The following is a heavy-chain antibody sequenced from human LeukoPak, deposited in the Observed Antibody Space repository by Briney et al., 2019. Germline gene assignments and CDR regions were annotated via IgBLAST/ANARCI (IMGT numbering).Heavy chain of an antibody. V-gene: IGHV3-30*04. CDR3: ASVEVSGYFDY. Sequence: GGSLRLSCAASGFTFSSYAMHWVRQAPGKGLGWVAVISYDGSNKYYADSVKGRFTISRDNSKNTLYLQMNSLRAEDTAVYYCASVEVSGYFDYWGQGTLVTVSS. D-gene: IGHD3-10*01. CDR1: GFTFSSYA. J-gene: IGHJ4*02. CDR2: ISYDGSNK.